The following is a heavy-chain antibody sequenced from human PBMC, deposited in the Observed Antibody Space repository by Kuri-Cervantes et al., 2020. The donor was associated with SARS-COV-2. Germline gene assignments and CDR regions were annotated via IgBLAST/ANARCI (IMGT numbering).Heavy chain of an antibody. V-gene: IGHV3-30-3*01. CDR1: GFTFSSYA. D-gene: IGHD6-13*01. J-gene: IGHJ6*02. Sequence: GESLKISCAASGFTFSSYAMHWVRRAPGKGLEWVAVISYDGSNKYYADSVKGRFTISRDNSKNTLYLQMNSLRAEDTAVYYCARDDTYSSSWFRFLGRGMDVWGQGTTVTVSS. CDR2: ISYDGSNK. CDR3: ARDDTYSSSWFRFLGRGMDV.